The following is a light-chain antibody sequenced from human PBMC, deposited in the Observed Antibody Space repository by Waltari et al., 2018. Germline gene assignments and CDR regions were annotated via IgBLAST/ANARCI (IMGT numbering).Light chain of an antibody. V-gene: IGKV1-39*01. Sequence: DIQMTQSPSSLSASVAHTGTITSRASQNINHYLSWYQQRPGKAPKLLIYAASALHSGVPSRFSGRGSATEYTLTIISLQPEDSATYFCQQSYSTPLTFGGGTKVEIK. CDR1: QNINHY. J-gene: IGKJ4*01. CDR3: QQSYSTPLT. CDR2: AAS.